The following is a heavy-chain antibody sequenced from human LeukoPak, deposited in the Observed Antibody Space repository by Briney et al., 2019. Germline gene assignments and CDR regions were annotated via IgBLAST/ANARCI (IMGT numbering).Heavy chain of an antibody. D-gene: IGHD3-22*01. CDR1: GFTFNSYW. CDR3: ARVGYYSDSSGYTRDY. Sequence: GSLRLSCAASGFTFNSYWMSWVRQAPGKGLEWVANIKEDGSEKYYVASEEGRFTISRDNAKNSLFPQMSSLRAEDTAVYYCARVGYYSDSSGYTRDYWGQGTLVTVSS. J-gene: IGHJ4*02. CDR2: IKEDGSEK. V-gene: IGHV3-7*01.